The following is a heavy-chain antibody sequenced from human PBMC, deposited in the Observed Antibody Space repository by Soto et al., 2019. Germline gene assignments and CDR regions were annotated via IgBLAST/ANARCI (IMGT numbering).Heavy chain of an antibody. Sequence: QPGGSLRLSCAASGFTFSSYAMSGVRQATGKGLEWVSAISGSGGSTYYADSVKGRFTISRDNSKNTLYLQMNSLRAEDTAVYYCAKARGYSYGRTNYGMDVWGQGTTVTVSS. J-gene: IGHJ6*02. CDR3: AKARGYSYGRTNYGMDV. V-gene: IGHV3-23*01. CDR1: GFTFSSYA. CDR2: ISGSGGST. D-gene: IGHD5-18*01.